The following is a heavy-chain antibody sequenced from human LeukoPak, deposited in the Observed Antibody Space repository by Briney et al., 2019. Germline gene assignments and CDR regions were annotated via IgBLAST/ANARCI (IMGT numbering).Heavy chain of an antibody. CDR3: ARGNIVVVTADAFDI. D-gene: IGHD2-21*02. J-gene: IGHJ3*02. CDR1: GYTFTSYG. Sequence: ASVKVSCKASGYTFTSYGISWVRQAPGQGLEWMGWISAYNGNTNYAQRLQGRVTMTTDTSTSTAYMELRSLRSDDTAVYYCARGNIVVVTADAFDIWGQGTMVTVSS. CDR2: ISAYNGNT. V-gene: IGHV1-18*01.